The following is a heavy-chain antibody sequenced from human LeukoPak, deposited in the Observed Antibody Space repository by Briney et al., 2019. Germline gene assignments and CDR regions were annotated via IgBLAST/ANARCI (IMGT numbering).Heavy chain of an antibody. D-gene: IGHD3-22*01. Sequence: GGSLRLSCAASGFTFSSYSTNWVRQARGKGLEWVSSISSSSSYIYYADSVKGRFTISRDNAKNTLYLQMNSLRAEDTAVYYCARDKSIWSYYNSRGSPGYWGQGTLVTVSS. V-gene: IGHV3-21*01. CDR2: ISSSSSYI. CDR1: GFTFSSYS. J-gene: IGHJ4*02. CDR3: ARDKSIWSYYNSRGSPGY.